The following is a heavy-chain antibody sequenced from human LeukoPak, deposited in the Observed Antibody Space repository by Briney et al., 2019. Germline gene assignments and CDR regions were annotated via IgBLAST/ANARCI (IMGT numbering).Heavy chain of an antibody. Sequence: PSETLSLTCTVSGGSISSYYWSWIRQPPGKGLEWIGYIYYSGSTNYNPSLKSRVTISVDTSKNQFSLKLSSVTAADTAVYYCAREQSLYSSSWYYFDYWGQGTLVTVSS. V-gene: IGHV4-59*12. CDR3: AREQSLYSSSWYYFDY. J-gene: IGHJ4*02. CDR1: GGSISSYY. D-gene: IGHD6-13*01. CDR2: IYYSGST.